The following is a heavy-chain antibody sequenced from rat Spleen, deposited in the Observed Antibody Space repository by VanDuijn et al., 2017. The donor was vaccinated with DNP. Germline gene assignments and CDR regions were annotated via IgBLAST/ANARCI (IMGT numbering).Heavy chain of an antibody. Sequence: QVQLMESGPGLAHPSQTLSLTCSVSGFSLTTNTVAWVRQPPGKGLEWIAALSSGGNTFYNPALRSRLSISRDTFKSQVFLKMNSLQTEDTAMYFCARSDYSDGTYYYGYFDYWGQGVMVTVSS. V-gene: IGHV2-6*01. CDR1: GFSLTTNT. J-gene: IGHJ2*01. D-gene: IGHD1-12*02. CDR2: LSSGGNT. CDR3: ARSDYSDGTYYYGYFDY.